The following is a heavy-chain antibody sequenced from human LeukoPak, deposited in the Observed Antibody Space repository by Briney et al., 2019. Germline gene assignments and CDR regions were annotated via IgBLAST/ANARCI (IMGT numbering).Heavy chain of an antibody. V-gene: IGHV3-7*01. CDR1: GFTFSNYW. Sequence: GGSLRLSCAASGFTFSNYWMTWVRQAPGKGLEWVANINQDGSEEYYMDSVKARFTISRDNAKDTLSLQMNSLRAEDTAVYYCVRDGGVSGYDLLDYWGQGTLVTVSS. CDR3: VRDGGVSGYDLLDY. CDR2: INQDGSEE. J-gene: IGHJ4*02. D-gene: IGHD5-12*01.